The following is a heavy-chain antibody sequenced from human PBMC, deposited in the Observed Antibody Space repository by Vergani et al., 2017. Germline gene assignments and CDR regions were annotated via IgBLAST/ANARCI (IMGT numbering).Heavy chain of an antibody. J-gene: IGHJ4*02. CDR1: GFTFSSYA. V-gene: IGHV3-23*04. D-gene: IGHD3-3*01. CDR2: ISGSGGST. Sequence: EVQLVESGGGLVQPGGSLRLSCAASGFTFSSYAMSWVRQAPGKGLEWVSAISGSGGSTYYADSVKGRFTISRDNSKNTLYLQMNSLRAEDTAVYYCAKEETYYDFWSGYYTMPAPYFDYWGQGTLVTVSS. CDR3: AKEETYYDFWSGYYTMPAPYFDY.